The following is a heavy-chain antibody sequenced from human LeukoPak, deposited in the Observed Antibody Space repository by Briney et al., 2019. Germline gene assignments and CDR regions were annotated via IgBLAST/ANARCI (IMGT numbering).Heavy chain of an antibody. Sequence: SETLSLTCTVSGGSISSSSYYWGWIRQPPGKGLEWIGSIYYSGSTYYNPSLKSRVTISVDTSKNQFSLKLSSVTAADTAVYYCAGHESDYVWGSYRTWGQGTLVTVSS. CDR2: IYYSGST. V-gene: IGHV4-39*01. J-gene: IGHJ5*02. CDR3: AGHESDYVWGSYRT. D-gene: IGHD3-16*02. CDR1: GGSISSSSYY.